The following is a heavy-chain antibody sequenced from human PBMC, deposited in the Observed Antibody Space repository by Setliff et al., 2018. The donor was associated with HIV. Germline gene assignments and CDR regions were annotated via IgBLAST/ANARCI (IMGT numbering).Heavy chain of an antibody. CDR3: ASSRPPDDSSGYLDH. J-gene: IGHJ4*01. CDR2: IKQDGSKK. Sequence: GGSLRLSCAASGFTFSSYWMSWVRQAPGKGLEWVANIKQDGSKKYYVDSVKGRFAISRDNAKNSLNLEMNSLRAEDTAIYYCASSRPPDDSSGYLDHWGQGTLVTVSS. CDR1: GFTFSSYW. V-gene: IGHV3-7*03. D-gene: IGHD3-22*01.